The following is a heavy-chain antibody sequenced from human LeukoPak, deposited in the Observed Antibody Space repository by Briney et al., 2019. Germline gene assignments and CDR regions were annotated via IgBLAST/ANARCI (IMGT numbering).Heavy chain of an antibody. J-gene: IGHJ4*02. CDR1: GYTFTSYG. CDR2: ISAYNGNT. Sequence: ASVTVSCKASGYTFTSYGISWVRQAPGQGLEWMGWISAYNGNTNYAQKLQGRVTMTTDTSTSTAYMELRSLRSDDTAVYYCARGGKYYYESSGYYYPQYYFDYWGQGTLVTVSS. CDR3: ARGGKYYYESSGYYYPQYYFDY. V-gene: IGHV1-18*01. D-gene: IGHD3-22*01.